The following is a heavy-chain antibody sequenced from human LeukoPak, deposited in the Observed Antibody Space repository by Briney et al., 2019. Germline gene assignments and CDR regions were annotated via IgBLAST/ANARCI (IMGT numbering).Heavy chain of an antibody. D-gene: IGHD6-19*01. CDR1: GYTFTSYA. Sequence: ASVKVSCKASGYTFTSYAMNWVRQAPGQGLEWMGWINTNTGNPTYAQGFTGPFVFSLDTSVSTAYLQISSLKAEDTAVYYCATGYSSGWLSDYYGMDVWGQGTTVTVSS. CDR3: ATGYSSGWLSDYYGMDV. V-gene: IGHV7-4-1*02. J-gene: IGHJ6*02. CDR2: INTNTGNP.